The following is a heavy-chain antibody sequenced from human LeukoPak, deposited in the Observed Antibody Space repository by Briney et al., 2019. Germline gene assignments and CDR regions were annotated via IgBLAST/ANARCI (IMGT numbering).Heavy chain of an antibody. J-gene: IGHJ4*02. Sequence: SVKVSCKASGGTSSSYAISWVRQAPGQGLEWMGRIIPILGIANYAQKFQGRVTITADKSTSTAYMELSSLRSEDTAVYYCARVDTAMVTAPDYWGQGTLVTVSS. CDR1: GGTSSSYA. V-gene: IGHV1-69*04. CDR2: IIPILGIA. CDR3: ARVDTAMVTAPDY. D-gene: IGHD5-18*01.